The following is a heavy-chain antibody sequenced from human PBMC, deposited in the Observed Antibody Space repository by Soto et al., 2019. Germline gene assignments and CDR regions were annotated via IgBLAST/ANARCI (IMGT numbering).Heavy chain of an antibody. V-gene: IGHV3-21*01. CDR1: GFTFSSHS. CDR3: ARAWSRSNFDY. D-gene: IGHD2-15*01. Sequence: EVQLVESGGGLVKPGGSLRRSCAASGFTFSSHSMDWVRQAPGKGLEWVSSISSSSSYIYYADSVKGRFTISRDNANNSLYLQMNSLRAEDTAVYYCARAWSRSNFDYWGQGTLVTVSS. CDR2: ISSSSSYI. J-gene: IGHJ4*02.